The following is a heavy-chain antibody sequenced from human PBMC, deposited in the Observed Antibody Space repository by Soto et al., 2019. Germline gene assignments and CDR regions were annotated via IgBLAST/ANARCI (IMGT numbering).Heavy chain of an antibody. CDR3: ARDRSGSYYWFDP. D-gene: IGHD1-26*01. J-gene: IGHJ5*02. CDR2: ISSSGSTI. CDR1: GFTFSDYY. V-gene: IGHV3-11*01. Sequence: GGSLRLSCAASGFTFSDYYMSWIRQAPGKGLEWVSYISSSGSTIYYADSVKGRFTISRDNAKNSLYLQMNSLRAEDTAVYYWARDRSGSYYWFDPWGQGTLVTVSS.